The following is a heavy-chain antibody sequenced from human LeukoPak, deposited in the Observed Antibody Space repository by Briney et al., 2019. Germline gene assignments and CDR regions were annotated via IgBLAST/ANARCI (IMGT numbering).Heavy chain of an antibody. Sequence: GASVKDSCKASGYTFTSYGISWVRQAPGQGLEWMGWISAYNGNTNYAQKLQGRVTMTTDTSTSTAYMELRSLRSDDTAVYYCARDFYDFWSGYENWFDPWGQGTLVTVSS. CDR2: ISAYNGNT. CDR1: GYTFTSYG. D-gene: IGHD3-3*01. V-gene: IGHV1-18*01. J-gene: IGHJ5*02. CDR3: ARDFYDFWSGYENWFDP.